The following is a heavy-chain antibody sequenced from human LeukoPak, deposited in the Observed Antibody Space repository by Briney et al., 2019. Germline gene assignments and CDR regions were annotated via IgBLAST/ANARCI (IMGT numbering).Heavy chain of an antibody. CDR1: GGSISSGGYY. J-gene: IGHJ5*02. D-gene: IGHD2-2*02. V-gene: IGHV4-61*08. Sequence: SETLSLTCTVSGGSISSGGYYWSWIRQPPGKGLEWIGYIYYSGSTNYNPSLKSRVTISVDTSKNQFSLKLSSVTAADTAVYYCARGVAVYCSSTSCYMDWFDPWGQGTLVTVSS. CDR3: ARGVAVYCSSTSCYMDWFDP. CDR2: IYYSGST.